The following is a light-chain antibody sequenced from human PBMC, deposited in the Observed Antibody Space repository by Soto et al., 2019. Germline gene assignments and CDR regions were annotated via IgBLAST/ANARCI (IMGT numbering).Light chain of an antibody. Sequence: EVVLTQSPGTLSLSPGERATLSCRASQDVSSSYLAWYQQKLGQAPRLLMYGTSNRATGIPDRFSGSGSGTDFTLTISSLEPEDSAVYYCQQRSNWPSLTFGGGTKVDIK. CDR3: QQRSNWPSLT. CDR2: GTS. J-gene: IGKJ4*01. V-gene: IGKV3D-20*02. CDR1: QDVSSSY.